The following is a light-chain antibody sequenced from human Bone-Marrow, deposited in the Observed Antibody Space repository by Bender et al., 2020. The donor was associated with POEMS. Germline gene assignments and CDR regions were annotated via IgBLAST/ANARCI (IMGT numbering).Light chain of an antibody. CDR1: SSKFGSYP. Sequence: QSVLTQPPSASGTPGQRVTISCSGSSSKFGSYPVNWYQQLPGAAPKLVIFNNSQRPSGVPDRFSGSNSGTSASLAISGLLSADEADFYCATWDDSLNGWVFGGRTKLTVL. J-gene: IGLJ3*02. CDR3: ATWDDSLNGWV. CDR2: NNS. V-gene: IGLV1-44*01.